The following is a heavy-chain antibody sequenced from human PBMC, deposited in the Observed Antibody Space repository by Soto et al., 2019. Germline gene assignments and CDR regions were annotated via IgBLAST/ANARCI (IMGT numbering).Heavy chain of an antibody. CDR1: GGSISSGGYS. CDR2: IYHSGST. V-gene: IGHV4-30-2*01. CDR3: AGLYSYGYTIDY. D-gene: IGHD5-18*01. Sequence: PSETLSLTCAVSGGSISSGGYSWSWIRQPPGKGLEWIGYIYHSGSTYYNPSLKSRVTISVDRSKNQFSLKLSSVTAADTAVYYCAGLYSYGYTIDYWGQGTLVTVSS. J-gene: IGHJ4*02.